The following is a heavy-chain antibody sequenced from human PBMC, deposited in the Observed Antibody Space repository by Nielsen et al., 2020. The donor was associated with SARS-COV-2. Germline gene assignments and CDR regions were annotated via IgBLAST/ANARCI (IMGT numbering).Heavy chain of an antibody. D-gene: IGHD3-3*01. J-gene: IGHJ6*02. CDR1: GFTFSDYY. CDR2: ISSSSSYT. V-gene: IGHV3-11*05. CDR3: ARDRLEWLLSYYYYGIDV. Sequence: GGSLRLSCAASGFTFSDYYMSWIRQAPGKGLEWVSYISSSSSYTNYADSVKGRFTISRDNAKNSLYLQMNSLRAEDTAVYYCARDRLEWLLSYYYYGIDVWGQGTTVTVSS.